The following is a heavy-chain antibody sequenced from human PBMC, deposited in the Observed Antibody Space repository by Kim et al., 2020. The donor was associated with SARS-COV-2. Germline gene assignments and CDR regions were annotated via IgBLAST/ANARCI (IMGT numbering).Heavy chain of an antibody. J-gene: IGHJ4*02. D-gene: IGHD5-18*01. CDR2: INHSGSN. Sequence: SETLSLTCAVYGGSFSGYYWSWIRQPPGKGLEWIGEINHSGSNNYNPSLKSRVTISVDTSKNQFSLKLSSVTDADTAVYYCARGGGYSYGAIDYWGQGTLVTVSS. CDR1: GGSFSGYY. V-gene: IGHV4-34*01. CDR3: ARGGGYSYGAIDY.